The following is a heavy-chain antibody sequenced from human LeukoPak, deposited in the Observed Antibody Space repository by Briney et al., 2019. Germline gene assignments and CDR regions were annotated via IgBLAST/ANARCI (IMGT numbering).Heavy chain of an antibody. D-gene: IGHD2-8*01. CDR3: ARDPSNLRRPGYYYYYMDV. CDR1: GGSISGGDYY. Sequence: SETLSLTCTVSGGSISGGDYYWSWIRQPPGKGLEWIGYIYYSGSTYYNPSLKSRVTISVDTSKNQFSLKLSSVTAADTAVYYCARDPSNLRRPGYYYYYMDVWGKGTTVTVSS. V-gene: IGHV4-30-4*08. J-gene: IGHJ6*03. CDR2: IYYSGST.